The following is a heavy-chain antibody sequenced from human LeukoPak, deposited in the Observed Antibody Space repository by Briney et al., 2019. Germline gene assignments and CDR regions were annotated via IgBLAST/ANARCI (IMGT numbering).Heavy chain of an antibody. J-gene: IGHJ4*02. CDR2: IYYSGST. D-gene: IGHD3-16*01. CDR1: GGSISSYY. V-gene: IGHV4-59*01. Sequence: SETLSLTCTVSGGSISSYYWSWIRQPPGKGLEWIGYIYYSGSTNYNPSLKSRVTISVDTSKNQFSLKPSSVTAADTAVYYCARDLRNYVYWGQGTLVTVSS. CDR3: ARDLRNYVY.